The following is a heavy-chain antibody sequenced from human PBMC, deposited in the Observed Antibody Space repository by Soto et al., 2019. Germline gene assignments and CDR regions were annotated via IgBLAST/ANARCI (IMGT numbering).Heavy chain of an antibody. V-gene: IGHV2-70*11. CDR2: IDWVDDK. CDR3: SRIIAARPIYYYYLDV. CDR1: KS. Sequence: KSMSWIRQPPGKALEWLARIDWVDDKYYSTSLKTRLTISKDTSKNQAVLTMTNMDPVDTATYYCSRIIAARPIYYYYLDVSGKRTTVSVPS. D-gene: IGHD6-6*01. J-gene: IGHJ6*03.